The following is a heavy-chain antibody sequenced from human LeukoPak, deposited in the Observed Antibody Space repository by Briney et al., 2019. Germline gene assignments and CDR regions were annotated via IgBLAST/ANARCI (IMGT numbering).Heavy chain of an antibody. CDR3: ARDLDSSLDY. Sequence: GGSLRLSCAASGFTFSSYAMSWVRQAPGKGLEWVSSISSSSSYIYYADSVKGRFTISRDNAKNSLYLQMNSLRAEDTAVYYCARDLDSSLDYWGQGTLVTVSS. D-gene: IGHD3-22*01. J-gene: IGHJ4*02. V-gene: IGHV3-21*01. CDR1: GFTFSSYA. CDR2: ISSSSSYI.